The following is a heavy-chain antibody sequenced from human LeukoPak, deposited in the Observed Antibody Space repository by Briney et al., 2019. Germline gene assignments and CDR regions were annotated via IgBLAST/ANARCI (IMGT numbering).Heavy chain of an antibody. CDR1: GFTFSSYW. CDR2: INGDGSIT. D-gene: IGHD3-22*01. V-gene: IGHV3-74*01. J-gene: IGHJ4*02. CDR3: ARDYDSSGYYYPVYEY. Sequence: GGSLRLSCAASGFTFSSYWMHWVRQAPGKGLLWVSRINGDGSITSTADSVKGRFTISRDNAKNSLYLQMNSLRAEDTAVYYCARDYDSSGYYYPVYEYWGQGTLVTVSS.